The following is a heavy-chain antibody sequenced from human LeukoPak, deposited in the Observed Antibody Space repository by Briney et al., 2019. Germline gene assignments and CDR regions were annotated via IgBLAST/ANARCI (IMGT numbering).Heavy chain of an antibody. Sequence: ASVKVSCKASGGTFSSYAISWVRQAPGQGLEWMGRIIPILGTANYAQKFQGRVTITADKSTSTAYMELSSLRSEDTAVYYCARVAAAGTGYYGMDVWGQGTTVTVSS. V-gene: IGHV1-69*04. D-gene: IGHD6-13*01. CDR2: IIPILGTA. CDR3: ARVAAAGTGYYGMDV. CDR1: GGTFSSYA. J-gene: IGHJ6*02.